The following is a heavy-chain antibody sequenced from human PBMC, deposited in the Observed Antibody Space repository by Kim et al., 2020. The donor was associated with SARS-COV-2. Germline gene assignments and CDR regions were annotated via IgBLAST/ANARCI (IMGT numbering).Heavy chain of an antibody. V-gene: IGHV3-48*02. J-gene: IGHJ5*02. Sequence: YSADSVKGRFPLSRENAKNSLYLQMNSLRDEDTAVYYCARPRRSLLGFDPWGQGTLVTVSS. D-gene: IGHD2-21*01. CDR3: ARPRRSLLGFDP.